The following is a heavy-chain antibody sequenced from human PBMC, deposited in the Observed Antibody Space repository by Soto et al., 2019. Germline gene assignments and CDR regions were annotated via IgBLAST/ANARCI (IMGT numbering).Heavy chain of an antibody. CDR2: IIPIFGTA. J-gene: IGHJ4*02. V-gene: IGHV1-69*01. CDR1: GGTFSSYA. CDR3: ASHTAMVTEFDY. Sequence: QVQLVQSGAEVKKPGSSVKVSCKASGGTFSSYAISWVRQTHGQGLEWMGGIIPIFGTANYAQKFQGRVTITADESTSTAYMELSSLRSEDTAVYYCASHTAMVTEFDYWGQGTLVPVSS. D-gene: IGHD5-18*01.